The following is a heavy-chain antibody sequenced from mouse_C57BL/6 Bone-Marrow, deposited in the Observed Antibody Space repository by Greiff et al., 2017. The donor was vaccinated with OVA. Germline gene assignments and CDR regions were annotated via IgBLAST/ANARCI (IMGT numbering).Heavy chain of an antibody. CDR2: ISDGGSYT. D-gene: IGHD2-2*01. CDR3: ARGWLRRGFAC. V-gene: IGHV5-4*03. Sequence: EVKLMESGGGLVKPGGSLKLSCAASGFTFSSYAMSWVRQTPEKRLEWVATISDGGSYTYYPDNVKGRFTISRDNAKNNLYLQMSHLKSEDTAMYYCARGWLRRGFACWGQGTLVTVSA. CDR1: GFTFSSYA. J-gene: IGHJ3*01.